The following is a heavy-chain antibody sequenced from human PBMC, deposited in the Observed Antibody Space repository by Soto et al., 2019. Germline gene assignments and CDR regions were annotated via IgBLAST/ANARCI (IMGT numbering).Heavy chain of an antibody. CDR1: GGTFSSYA. V-gene: IGHV1-69*01. CDR2: IIPIFGTA. J-gene: IGHJ4*02. D-gene: IGHD2-15*01. CDR3: ASRGGYCSGGSCYRLYY. Sequence: QVQLVQSGAEVKKPGSSVKVSCKASGGTFSSYAISWVRQAPGQGLEWMGGIIPIFGTAIYAQKFQGRVTIAEDESMSTAYMELRSLRSEDMAVYYCASRGGYCSGGSCYRLYYWGQGTLVTVSS.